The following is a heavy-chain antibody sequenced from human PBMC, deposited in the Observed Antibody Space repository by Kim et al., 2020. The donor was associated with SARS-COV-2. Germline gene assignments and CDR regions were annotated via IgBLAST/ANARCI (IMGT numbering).Heavy chain of an antibody. Sequence: GGSLRLSCAVSRFTFNNYWPNWVRHAPGKGLVWVSRISSDGSITNCADSVKGRFTMSRDNAENTVYLQMNSLRAEDTAVYYCARVFFRDGFDVWGQGTTVNVSS. V-gene: IGHV3-74*01. CDR2: ISSDGSIT. J-gene: IGHJ6*01. CDR3: ARVFFRDGFDV. CDR1: RFTFNNYW. D-gene: IGHD3-10*02.